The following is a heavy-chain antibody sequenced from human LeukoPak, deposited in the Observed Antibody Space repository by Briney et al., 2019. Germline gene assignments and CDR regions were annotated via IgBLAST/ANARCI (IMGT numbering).Heavy chain of an antibody. CDR1: GGSISSYY. CDR2: ICYSGST. J-gene: IGHJ4*02. Sequence: SETLSLTCTVSGGSISSYYWSWIRQPPGKGLEWIGYICYSGSTNYNPSLKSRVTISVDTSKNQFSLKLSSVTAADTAVYYCARAGVVPADQFDYWGQGTLVTVSS. V-gene: IGHV4-59*01. D-gene: IGHD2-2*01. CDR3: ARAGVVPADQFDY.